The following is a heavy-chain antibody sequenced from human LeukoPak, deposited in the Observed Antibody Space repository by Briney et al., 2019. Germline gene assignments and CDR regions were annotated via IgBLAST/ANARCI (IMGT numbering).Heavy chain of an antibody. CDR2: INAGNGNT. CDR1: GYTFTSYA. J-gene: IGHJ4*02. CDR3: ARGALDRLYYFDY. V-gene: IGHV1-3*01. Sequence: ASVKVSCKASGYTFTSYATHWVRQAPGQRLEWMGWINAGNGNTKYSQKFQGRVTITRDTSASTAYMELSSLRSEDTAVYYCARGALDRLYYFDYWGQGTLVTVSS. D-gene: IGHD3-16*01.